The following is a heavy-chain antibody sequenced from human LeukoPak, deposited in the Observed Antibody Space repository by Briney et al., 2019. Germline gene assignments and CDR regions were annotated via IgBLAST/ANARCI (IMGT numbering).Heavy chain of an antibody. D-gene: IGHD3-10*01. CDR1: GFTVNNAW. Sequence: GGSLRLSCAVSGFTVNNAWMSWVRQAPGKGLEWIGRIKTKSEGGTTDYAAPVKGRFTISRDDSKNTLYLQMNSLKTEDTAVYYCTTEAQGDDYFYYHIDVWGKGTTVTVSS. CDR2: IKTKSEGGTT. V-gene: IGHV3-15*01. CDR3: TTEAQGDDYFYYHIDV. J-gene: IGHJ6*03.